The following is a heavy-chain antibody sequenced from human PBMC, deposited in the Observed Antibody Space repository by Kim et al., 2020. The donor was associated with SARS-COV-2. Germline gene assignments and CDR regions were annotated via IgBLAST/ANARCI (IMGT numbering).Heavy chain of an antibody. V-gene: IGHV3-23*01. CDR3: AYLLTGTPGY. CDR1: GFTFSSYA. Sequence: GGSLRLSCAASGFTFSSYAMSWVRQAPGKGLEWVSTISGSGGSTTYADSVKGRFTISRDESKNTLYLQMNSLRAEDTAVYYCAYLLTGTPGYWGQGTLVTVSS. J-gene: IGHJ4*02. CDR2: ISGSGGST. D-gene: IGHD1-7*01.